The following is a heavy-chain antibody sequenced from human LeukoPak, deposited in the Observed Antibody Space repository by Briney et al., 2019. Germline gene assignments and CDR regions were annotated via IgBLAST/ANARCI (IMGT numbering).Heavy chain of an antibody. CDR3: VRAPTVITMVRGVLLLKYYFDY. CDR1: GFTFTSYW. CDR2: IKRDGSEK. V-gene: IGHV3-7*01. D-gene: IGHD3-10*01. Sequence: GGSLRLSCAASGFTFTSYWMGWVRQAPGKGLEWVANIKRDGSEKYYVDSVKGRFTISRDNAKNSLYLQMNSLRAEDTAVYYCVRAPTVITMVRGVLLLKYYFDYWGQGTLVTVSS. J-gene: IGHJ4*02.